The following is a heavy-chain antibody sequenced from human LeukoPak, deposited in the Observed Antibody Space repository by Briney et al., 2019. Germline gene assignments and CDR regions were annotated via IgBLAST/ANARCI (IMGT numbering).Heavy chain of an antibody. V-gene: IGHV4-59*01. D-gene: IGHD1-26*01. Sequence: KPSETLSLTCTVSGGSISSYYWSWIRQPPGKGLEWIGYIYYSGSTNYNPSLKSRVTISVDTSKNQFSLKLSSVTAADTAVYYCARGLGGSGSYFLTFDYWGQGTLVTVSS. J-gene: IGHJ4*02. CDR2: IYYSGST. CDR3: ARGLGGSGSYFLTFDY. CDR1: GGSISSYY.